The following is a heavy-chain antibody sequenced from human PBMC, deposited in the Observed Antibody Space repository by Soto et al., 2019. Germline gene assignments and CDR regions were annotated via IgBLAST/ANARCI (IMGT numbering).Heavy chain of an antibody. J-gene: IGHJ6*04. CDR3: ARTRYYDFSSGYFQLPIYYYDHGLDV. CDR1: GYTFTSYG. D-gene: IGHD3-3*01. V-gene: IGHV1-18*01. Sequence: ASVKVSCKASGYTFTSYGISWVRQAPGQGLEWMGWISAYNGNTNYAQKLQGRVTMTTDTSTSTAYMELRRLRSDDTAVYYCARTRYYDFSSGYFQLPIYYYDHGLDVWGKGTRVTVSS. CDR2: ISAYNGNT.